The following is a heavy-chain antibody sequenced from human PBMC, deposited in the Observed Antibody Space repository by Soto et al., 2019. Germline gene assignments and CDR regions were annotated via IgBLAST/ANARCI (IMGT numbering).Heavy chain of an antibody. Sequence: EVQLVESGGGLIQPGGSLRLSCAASGLTVNSNFMSWVRQAPGKGPEWVSVMYSGGSTYYADSVRGRFTISRDNFKNTLYLQMSSLSAEDTAVYYCARGGSISHLHGWFDPWGQGTLVTVSS. V-gene: IGHV3-53*01. CDR2: MYSGGST. D-gene: IGHD3-3*02. CDR3: ARGGSISHLHGWFDP. CDR1: GLTVNSNF. J-gene: IGHJ5*02.